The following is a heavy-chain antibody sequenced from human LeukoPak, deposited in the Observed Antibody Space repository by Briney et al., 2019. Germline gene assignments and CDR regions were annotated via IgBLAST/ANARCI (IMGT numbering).Heavy chain of an antibody. V-gene: IGHV4-38-2*01. D-gene: IGHD2-15*01. CDR1: GYSISSGYY. CDR2: IYHSGST. Sequence: SETLSLTCAVSGYSISSGYYWGWIRQPPGKGLEWIGSIYHSGSTYYNPSLKSRVTTSVDTSKNQFSLKLSSVTAADTAVYYCARRWGGLGYCSGGSCYRDFDYWGQGTLVTVSS. CDR3: ARRWGGLGYCSGGSCYRDFDY. J-gene: IGHJ4*02.